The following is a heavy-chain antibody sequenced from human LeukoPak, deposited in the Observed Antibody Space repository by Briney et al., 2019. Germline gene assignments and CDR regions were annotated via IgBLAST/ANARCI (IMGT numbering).Heavy chain of an antibody. Sequence: SETLSLTCTVSGGSISSYYWSWIRQPPGKGLEWIGYIYYSGSTNYNPSLKSRVTISVDTSKNQFSLKLSSVAAADTAVYYCARDSCGGDCRSHPHDAFDIWGQGTMVTVSS. CDR1: GGSISSYY. D-gene: IGHD2-21*02. CDR2: IYYSGST. CDR3: ARDSCGGDCRSHPHDAFDI. J-gene: IGHJ3*02. V-gene: IGHV4-59*01.